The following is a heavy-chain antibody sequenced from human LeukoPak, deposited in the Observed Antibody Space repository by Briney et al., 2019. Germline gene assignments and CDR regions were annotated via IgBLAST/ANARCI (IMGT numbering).Heavy chain of an antibody. CDR2: I. D-gene: IGHD2-21*02. J-gene: IGHJ4*02. V-gene: IGHV3-30*04. Sequence: PGGSLRLSCAASGFTFSSYAMHWVRQAPGKGLEWVAVIFYADSVKGRFTISRDNSKNTLYLQMNSLTTEDTAVYYCARCGGDCYTSTQGFDYWGQVTLVTVSS. CDR3: ARCGGDCYTSTQGFDY. CDR1: GFTFSSYA.